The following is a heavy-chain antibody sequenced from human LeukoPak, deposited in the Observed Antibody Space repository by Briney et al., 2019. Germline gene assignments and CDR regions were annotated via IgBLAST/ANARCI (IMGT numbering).Heavy chain of an antibody. V-gene: IGHV3-23*01. D-gene: IGHD2-21*02. CDR1: GFTFSSYA. CDR2: ISGSGGST. J-gene: IGHJ5*02. Sequence: GGSLRLSCAASGFTFSSYAMSWVRQAPGKGLEWVSAISGSGGSTYYADSVKGRFTISRDNSKNTLYLQMNSLRAEDTAVYYCAKNIVVVTAIRSPFDPWGQGTLVTVSS. CDR3: AKNIVVVTAIRSPFDP.